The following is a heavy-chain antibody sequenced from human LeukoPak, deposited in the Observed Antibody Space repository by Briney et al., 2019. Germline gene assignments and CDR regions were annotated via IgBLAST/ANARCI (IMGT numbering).Heavy chain of an antibody. CDR1: GGSISSYY. J-gene: IGHJ5*02. D-gene: IGHD6-6*01. CDR3: ARKRGIAAPFDP. Sequence: SETLSLTCTVSGGSISSYYWSWIRQPPGKGLEWIGYIYYSGSTNYSPSLKSRVTISVDTSKNQFSLKLSSVTAADTAVYYCARKRGIAAPFDPWGQGTLVTVSS. V-gene: IGHV4-59*01. CDR2: IYYSGST.